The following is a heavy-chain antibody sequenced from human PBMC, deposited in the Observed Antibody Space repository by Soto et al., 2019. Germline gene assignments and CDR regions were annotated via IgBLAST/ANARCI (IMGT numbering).Heavy chain of an antibody. Sequence: GGSLRLSCAASGFTFSSYAMSWVRQAPGKGLEWVSAISGSGGSTHYADSVKGRFTISRDNSKNTLYLQMNSLRAEDTAVYYCAKDQSYYYDRSGSDYWGQGTLVTVSS. J-gene: IGHJ4*02. D-gene: IGHD3-22*01. V-gene: IGHV3-23*01. CDR3: AKDQSYYYDRSGSDY. CDR2: ISGSGGST. CDR1: GFTFSSYA.